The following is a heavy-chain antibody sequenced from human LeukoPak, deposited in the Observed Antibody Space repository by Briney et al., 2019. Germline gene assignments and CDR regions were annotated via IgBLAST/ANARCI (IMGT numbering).Heavy chain of an antibody. V-gene: IGHV3-48*04. J-gene: IGHJ6*02. CDR1: GFTFSNYG. Sequence: GGSLRLSCAASGFTFSNYGMHWVRQAPGKGLEWVSYISSSGSIIYYADSVKGRFTISRGDAKNSLYLQMNSLRAEDTAVYYCARGRTSRYYYYGMDVWGQGTTVTVSS. CDR2: ISSSGSII. CDR3: ARGRTSRYYYYGMDV. D-gene: IGHD2-2*01.